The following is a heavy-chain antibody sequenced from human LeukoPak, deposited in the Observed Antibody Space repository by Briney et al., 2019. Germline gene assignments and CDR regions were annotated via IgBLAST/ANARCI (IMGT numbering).Heavy chain of an antibody. D-gene: IGHD2-15*01. CDR3: ARDLGKYCSGGSCYDDSFFDY. V-gene: IGHV1-18*01. J-gene: IGHJ4*02. CDR1: GYTFTSYG. Sequence: ASVKVSCKASGYTFTSYGISWVRQAPGQGLEWMGWISAYNGNTNYAQKLQGRVTMTTDTSTSTAYMGLRSLRSDDTAVYYCARDLGKYCSGGSCYDDSFFDYWGQGTLVTVSS. CDR2: ISAYNGNT.